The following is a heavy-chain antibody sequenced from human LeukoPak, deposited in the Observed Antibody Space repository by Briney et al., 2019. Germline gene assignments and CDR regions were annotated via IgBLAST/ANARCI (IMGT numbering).Heavy chain of an antibody. V-gene: IGHV1-69*04. Sequence: SVKVSCHASGGTLSSYAISWVRQAPGQGIEWVGRIIPILGKANHAQKFQGRVTITADKSTSTAYMEVSSLRSEDTAVYYCARGSSHYYDSSGYYYGDYFDYWGQGTLVTVSS. J-gene: IGHJ4*02. CDR2: IIPILGKA. CDR1: GGTLSSYA. CDR3: ARGSSHYYDSSGYYYGDYFDY. D-gene: IGHD3-22*01.